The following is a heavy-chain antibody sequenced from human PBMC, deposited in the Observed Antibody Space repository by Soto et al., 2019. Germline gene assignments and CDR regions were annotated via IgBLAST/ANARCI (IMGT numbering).Heavy chain of an antibody. J-gene: IGHJ6*02. V-gene: IGHV3-23*01. CDR1: GFTFSSYP. CDR3: AKEKSSYRVYHYGMDV. Sequence: GGSLRLSCAASGFTFSSYPMNWVRQAPGKGLEWVSGISDRGESTSYADSVKGRFTISRDDSKNTLYLQMNSLRAGDTAVYYCAKEKSSYRVYHYGMDVWGQGTTVTVSS. CDR2: ISDRGEST. D-gene: IGHD5-12*01.